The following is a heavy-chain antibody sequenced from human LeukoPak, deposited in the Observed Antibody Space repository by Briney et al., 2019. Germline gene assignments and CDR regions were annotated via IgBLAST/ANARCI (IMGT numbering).Heavy chain of an antibody. J-gene: IGHJ6*03. CDR1: GYTFSNFD. Sequence: GASVKVSCKASGYTFSNFDVNWVRHAPGQGLEWMAWMNPGSGDTGYEGKFQARLTMSSNTSITTASMELSSLASEDTAVYYCARSRRGYYMDVWGKGTTVIVSS. CDR2: MNPGSGDT. CDR3: ARSRRGYYMDV. V-gene: IGHV1-8*02.